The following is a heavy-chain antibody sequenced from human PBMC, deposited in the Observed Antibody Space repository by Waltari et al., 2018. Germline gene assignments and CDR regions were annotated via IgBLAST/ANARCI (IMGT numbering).Heavy chain of an antibody. Sequence: QLQLQESGPGMVKPSETLSLTCSVSGGSITTNRHYWGWIRQPPGQGLEWIGTIPYHWATYPSPSLESRLTMSRDTSKNQLSLTLGSVTATDTSVYFCATYIGASIGTAAFDVWGQGTMVTVSS. CDR3: ATYIGASIGTAAFDV. CDR1: GGSITTNRHY. V-gene: IGHV4-39*01. CDR2: IPYHWAT. J-gene: IGHJ3*01. D-gene: IGHD5-12*01.